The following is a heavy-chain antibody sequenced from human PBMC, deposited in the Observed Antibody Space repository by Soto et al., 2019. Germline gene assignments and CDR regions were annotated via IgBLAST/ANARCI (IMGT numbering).Heavy chain of an antibody. D-gene: IGHD3-10*01. V-gene: IGHV3-21*06. CDR2: ISGIRDYI. CDR3: AREGVHNYTEYYFDY. Sequence: GSLRLSCAASGFTFSYYPLHWVRRAPGKGLEWVSSISGIRDYIRYADSVKGRFTISRDNAKTSLYLQMDSLTAEDTAVYYCAREGVHNYTEYYFDYWGQGTLVTVSS. J-gene: IGHJ4*02. CDR1: GFTFSYYP.